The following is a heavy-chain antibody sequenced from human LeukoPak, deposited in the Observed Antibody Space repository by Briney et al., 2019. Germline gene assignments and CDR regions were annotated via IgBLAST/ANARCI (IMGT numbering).Heavy chain of an antibody. CDR2: ISYDGSNE. CDR1: GFTFSSYG. J-gene: IGHJ5*02. D-gene: IGHD1-26*01. CDR3: ARDAGSYTMGNWFDP. Sequence: GGSLRLSCAASGFTFSSYGMHWVRQAPGKGLEWVAVISYDGSNEYYADSVKGRFTISRDNSKNTLYLQMNSLRDEDSAVYYCARDAGSYTMGNWFDPWGQGTLVTVSS. V-gene: IGHV3-30*03.